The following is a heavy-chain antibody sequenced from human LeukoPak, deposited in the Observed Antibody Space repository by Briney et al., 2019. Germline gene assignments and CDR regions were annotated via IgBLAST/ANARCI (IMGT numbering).Heavy chain of an antibody. CDR3: ASTINRGGDCYLDY. CDR1: GGSISSADYY. CDR2: VYYSGST. J-gene: IGHJ4*02. D-gene: IGHD2-21*01. V-gene: IGHV4-30-4*01. Sequence: TSQTLSLSCTVSGGSISSADYYWRWIRQPPGKGLEWIGYVYYSGSTYYNPSLKSQVTISVDTAKNQFSLKLSSVTAADTAVYYCASTINRGGDCYLDYWGQGTLVTVSS.